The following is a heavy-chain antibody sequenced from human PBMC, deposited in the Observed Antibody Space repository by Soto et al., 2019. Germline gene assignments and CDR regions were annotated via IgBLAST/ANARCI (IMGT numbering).Heavy chain of an antibody. CDR2: IDPSDSYT. J-gene: IGHJ6*02. Sequence: GESLKISCKGSGYSFTSYWISWVRQMPGKGLEWMGRIDPSDSYTNYSPSFQGHVTISADKSISTAYLQWSSLKAPDTAMYYCARRNCSSTSCSRYYYGMDVWGQGTTVTVSS. CDR1: GYSFTSYW. D-gene: IGHD2-2*01. V-gene: IGHV5-10-1*01. CDR3: ARRNCSSTSCSRYYYGMDV.